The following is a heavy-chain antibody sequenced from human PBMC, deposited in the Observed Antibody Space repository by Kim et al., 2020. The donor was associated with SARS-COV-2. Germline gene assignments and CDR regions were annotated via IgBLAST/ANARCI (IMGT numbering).Heavy chain of an antibody. Sequence: ASVKVSCKASGYTFINYGISWVRQAPGQGLEWMGLISVYNGNTKYLQNLQGRVTMTTDTSTTTAYMELRSLRSDDTAVYYCVREGGDSSGYYFAYWGQGTLLTVSS. CDR3: VREGGDSSGYYFAY. D-gene: IGHD3-22*01. J-gene: IGHJ4*02. CDR1: GYTFINYG. V-gene: IGHV1-18*01. CDR2: ISVYNGNT.